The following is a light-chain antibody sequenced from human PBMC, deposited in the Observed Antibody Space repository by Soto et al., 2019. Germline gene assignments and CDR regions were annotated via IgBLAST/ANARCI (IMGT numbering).Light chain of an antibody. CDR3: AAWDESMNAWV. V-gene: IGLV1-44*01. Sequence: QAVVTQPPSASGTPGQRVTISCSGSSSNIGRNSVSWYQQLPGTAPKLLMYSNNQRPSGVPDRFSGSKSGTSASLAISGLQSEDEADYYCAAWDESMNAWVFGGGTKLTVL. J-gene: IGLJ3*02. CDR1: SSNIGRNS. CDR2: SNN.